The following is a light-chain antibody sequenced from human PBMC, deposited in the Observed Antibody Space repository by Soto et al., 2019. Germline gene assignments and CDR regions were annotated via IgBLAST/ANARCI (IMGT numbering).Light chain of an antibody. CDR2: DVS. V-gene: IGLV2-8*01. J-gene: IGLJ3*02. Sequence: QSALTQPPSASGSPGQSVTISCTGTSSDVGDYNYVSWYQHHPGKAPKLMIYDVSKRPSGVPDRFSGSKSGNTASLTVSGLQAEDEADYYCSSYAGSNNLVFGGGTKLTVL. CDR3: SSYAGSNNLV. CDR1: SSDVGDYNY.